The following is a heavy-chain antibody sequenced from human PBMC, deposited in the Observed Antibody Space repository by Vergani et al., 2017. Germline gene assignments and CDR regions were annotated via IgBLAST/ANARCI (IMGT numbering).Heavy chain of an antibody. V-gene: IGHV3-48*04. D-gene: IGHD3-3*01. CDR3: ARSAIFGGVYYYYYGMDV. Sequence: EVQLVESGGGLVQPGGSLRLSCAASGFTFSSYSMNWVRQAPGKGLEWVSYISSSSSTIYYADSVKGRFTISRDNAKNSLYLQMNSLRAEDTAVYYCARSAIFGGVYYYYYGMDVWGQGTTVTVSS. CDR2: ISSSSSTI. CDR1: GFTFSSYS. J-gene: IGHJ6*02.